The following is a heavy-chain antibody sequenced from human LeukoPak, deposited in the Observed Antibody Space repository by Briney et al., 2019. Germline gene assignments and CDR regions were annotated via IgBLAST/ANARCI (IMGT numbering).Heavy chain of an antibody. J-gene: IGHJ4*02. CDR2: IRWDGGTT. Sequence: GGSLRLSCAASGFTFDDYSMHWVRQVPGTGLEWVSLIRWDGGTTNYADSVKGRFTISRDNAKNSLYLQMNSLRAEDTAVYYCARERYYYDSTYYYVKYFDYWGQGTLVTVSS. V-gene: IGHV3-43*01. CDR1: GFTFDDYS. CDR3: ARERYYYDSTYYYVKYFDY. D-gene: IGHD3-22*01.